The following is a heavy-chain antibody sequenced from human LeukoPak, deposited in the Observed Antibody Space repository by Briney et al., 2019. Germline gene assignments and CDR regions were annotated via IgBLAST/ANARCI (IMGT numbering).Heavy chain of an antibody. CDR1: GFTFSGSA. CDR3: TRPRYYDFWSGYYVFDY. CDR2: IRSKANSYAT. J-gene: IGHJ4*02. V-gene: IGHV3-73*01. Sequence: GGSLRLSCAASGFTFSGSAMHWVRQASGKGLEWVGRIRSKANSYATAYAASVKGRFTISRDDSKNTAYLQMNSLKTEDTAVYYRTRPRYYDFWSGYYVFDYWGQGTLVTVSS. D-gene: IGHD3-3*01.